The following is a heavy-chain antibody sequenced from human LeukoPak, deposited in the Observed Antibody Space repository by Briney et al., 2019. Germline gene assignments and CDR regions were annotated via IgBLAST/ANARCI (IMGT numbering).Heavy chain of an antibody. CDR3: VKSGGYGLIDY. V-gene: IGHV4-39*01. CDR1: GVPISSSYSY. D-gene: IGHD1-26*01. J-gene: IGHJ4*02. CDR2: IYYTGST. Sequence: SETLSLTCTVSGVPISSSYSYWGWIRQPPGKGLEWIGNIYYTGSTYYNASLQSRVTISIDTSKNQFSLRLNSVTAADTAMYYCVKSGGYGLIDYWGQGTLVTVSS.